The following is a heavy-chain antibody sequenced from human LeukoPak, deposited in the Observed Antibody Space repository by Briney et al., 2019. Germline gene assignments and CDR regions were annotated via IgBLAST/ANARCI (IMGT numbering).Heavy chain of an antibody. CDR1: GFTFSSYW. Sequence: GGSLRLSCAASGFTFSSYWMSWVRQAPGKGLEWVANIKKDGSEKYYVDSVKGRFTISRDNAKNSLYLQMNSLRAEDTAVYYCARFLTSTIFGVVKSAFDIWGQGTMVTVSS. D-gene: IGHD3-3*01. CDR3: ARFLTSTIFGVVKSAFDI. V-gene: IGHV3-7*01. CDR2: IKKDGSEK. J-gene: IGHJ3*02.